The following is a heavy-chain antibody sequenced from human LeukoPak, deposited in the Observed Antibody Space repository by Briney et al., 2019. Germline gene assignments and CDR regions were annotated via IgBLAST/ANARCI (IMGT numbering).Heavy chain of an antibody. CDR1: GASIRSYY. J-gene: IGHJ5*02. V-gene: IGHV4-59*01. CDR2: IHHSGNS. CDR3: TRGHWGLQS. D-gene: IGHD7-27*01. Sequence: SEPLSLTCTVSGASIRSYYWSWIRQSPGKGLEWISYIHHSGNSDYNPSLRSRVTTSLDTSKNQFSLNLISVTAADTAVYYCTRGHWGLQSWSQGTLVTVSS.